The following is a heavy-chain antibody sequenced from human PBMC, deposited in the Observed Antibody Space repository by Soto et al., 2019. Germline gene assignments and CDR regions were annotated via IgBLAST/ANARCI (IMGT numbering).Heavy chain of an antibody. D-gene: IGHD3-22*01. J-gene: IGHJ3*01. Sequence: GGSLRLSCAASGFTFSGYWMHWVRQAPGKGLVWVSCISSDGSSTSYADSLKGRFTISRDNAKNSLYLQMNSLRAEDTAVYYCARDQLYYNDISGRPLNAFDVWGQGTMVTVSS. CDR1: GFTFSGYW. CDR2: ISSDGSST. CDR3: ARDQLYYNDISGRPLNAFDV. V-gene: IGHV3-74*01.